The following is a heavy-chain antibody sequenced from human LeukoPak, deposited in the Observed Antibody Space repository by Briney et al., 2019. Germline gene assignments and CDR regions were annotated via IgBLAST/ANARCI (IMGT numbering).Heavy chain of an antibody. V-gene: IGHV1-69*13. J-gene: IGHJ5*02. D-gene: IGHD3-10*01. CDR1: GGTFSSYA. Sequence: SVKVSCKASGGTFSSYAISWVRQAPGQGLEWMGGIIPIFGAANYAQKFQGRVTITADEATSTAYMELSSLRSEDTAVYYCARGLTSGVFGELPRFDPWGQGTLVTVSS. CDR2: IIPIFGAA. CDR3: ARGLTSGVFGELPRFDP.